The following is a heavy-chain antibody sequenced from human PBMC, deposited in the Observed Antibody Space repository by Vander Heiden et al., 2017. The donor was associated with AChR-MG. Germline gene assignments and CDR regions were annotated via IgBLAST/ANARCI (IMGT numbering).Heavy chain of an antibody. V-gene: IGHV3-23*01. CDR3: ANAPGGYSGYDSGYYFDY. D-gene: IGHD5-12*01. CDR1: GFTFSSYA. CDR2: IRGSGGST. J-gene: IGHJ4*02. Sequence: EVQLLESGGGLVQPGGSLTLPCAAAGFTFSSYAMSWVRQAPGKGLEEVSAIRGSGGSTYDADSVKGRFTISRDNSKNTLYLQMNSLRAEDTAVYYCANAPGGYSGYDSGYYFDYWGQGTLVTVSS.